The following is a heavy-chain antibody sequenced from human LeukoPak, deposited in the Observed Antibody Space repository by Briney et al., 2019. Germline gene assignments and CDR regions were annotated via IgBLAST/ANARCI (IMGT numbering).Heavy chain of an antibody. CDR2: IYYSKNT. J-gene: IGHJ4*02. D-gene: IGHD5-18*01. CDR1: GGSISSSSAY. Sequence: SETLSLTCTVSGGSISSSSAYWGWIRQPPGKGLECIGSIYYSKNTYYNPSLKSRVTISADTSKNQFSLTLGSVSATDTAVYYCVSPRGFSYGYFDYWGQGTLVTVSS. CDR3: VSPRGFSYGYFDY. V-gene: IGHV4-39*01.